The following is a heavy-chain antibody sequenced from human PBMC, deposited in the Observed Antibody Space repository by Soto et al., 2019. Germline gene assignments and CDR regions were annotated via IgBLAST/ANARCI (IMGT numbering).Heavy chain of an antibody. CDR2: IYYGGTT. Sequence: QVQLQESGPGLVKPSETLSLRCTVSDGSISPNYWTWIRQPPGKGLEWIGYIYYGGTTTYNPSLKSRVSISVDTSKNEVSLKLTSLTAADTAVYYCARLGAYYQALDSWGQGTLVTVSS. J-gene: IGHJ4*02. CDR1: DGSISPNY. D-gene: IGHD3-22*01. CDR3: ARLGAYYQALDS. V-gene: IGHV4-59*08.